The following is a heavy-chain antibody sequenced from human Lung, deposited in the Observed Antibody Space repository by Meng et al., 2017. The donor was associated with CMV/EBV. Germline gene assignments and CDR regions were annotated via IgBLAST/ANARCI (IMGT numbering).Heavy chain of an antibody. CDR1: GFTFSSYA. Sequence: GESXKISCAASGFTFSSYAMSWVRQAPGKGLEWVSAISGSGGSTYYADSVKGRFTISRDNSKNTLYLQMNSLRAEDTAVYYCAKTVKLVVVAFFDYWGQGXLVTVSS. V-gene: IGHV3-23*01. CDR3: AKTVKLVVVAFFDY. CDR2: ISGSGGST. J-gene: IGHJ4*02. D-gene: IGHD2-15*01.